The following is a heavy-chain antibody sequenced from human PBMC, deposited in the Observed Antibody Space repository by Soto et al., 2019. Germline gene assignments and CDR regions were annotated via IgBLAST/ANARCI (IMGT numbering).Heavy chain of an antibody. D-gene: IGHD3-9*01. CDR3: ARGPSYYDILTGYYQTQPFDY. CDR1: GGSFSGYY. J-gene: IGHJ4*02. CDR2: INHSGST. Sequence: SETLSLTCAVYGGSFSGYYWSWIRQPPGKGLEWIGEINHSGSTNYNPSLKSRVTISVDTSKNQFSLKLSSVTAADTAVYYCARGPSYYDILTGYYQTQPFDYWGQGTLVTVSS. V-gene: IGHV4-34*01.